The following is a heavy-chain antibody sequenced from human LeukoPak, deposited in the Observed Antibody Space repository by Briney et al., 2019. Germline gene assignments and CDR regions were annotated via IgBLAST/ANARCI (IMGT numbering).Heavy chain of an antibody. V-gene: IGHV4-4*02. Sequence: SGTLSLTCAVSGAFITNSHWWSWARQPPGKGLEWIGEIYHSGTTNYNPSLKSRVTMSVDTSKNQFSLKLSSVTAADTAVYYCARSLGAIAATDYWGQGTLVTVSS. CDR3: ARSLGAIAATDY. CDR1: GAFITNSHW. D-gene: IGHD6-13*01. J-gene: IGHJ4*02. CDR2: IYHSGTT.